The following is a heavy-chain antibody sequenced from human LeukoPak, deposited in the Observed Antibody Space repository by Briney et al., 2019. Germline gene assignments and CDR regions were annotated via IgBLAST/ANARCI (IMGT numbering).Heavy chain of an antibody. D-gene: IGHD3-22*01. CDR1: GFIFSSYW. CDR2: IKEDGSDK. V-gene: IGHV3-7*01. Sequence: GGSLRLSCEVSGFIFSSYWMTWVRQAPGQGLERVANIKEDGSDKYYLDSVKGRFTISRDNAKNLLYLQMNSLRAEDTAVYYCATSEVRNVFDIWGQGTMVTVSS. J-gene: IGHJ3*02. CDR3: ATSEVRNVFDI.